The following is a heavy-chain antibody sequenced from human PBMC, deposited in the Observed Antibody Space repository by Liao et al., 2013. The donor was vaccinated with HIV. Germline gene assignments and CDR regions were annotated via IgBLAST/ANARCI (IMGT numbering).Heavy chain of an antibody. CDR2: IYASGSS. CDR1: GGSLSNYY. V-gene: IGHV4-4*07. CDR3: ARTDQYYDFWNGYENWFDP. Sequence: QVQLQESGPGLVKPSETLSLTCTVSGGSLSNYYWSWIRQPAGKGLEWIGRIYASGSSDYNPSLKSRVTMSIDTSMNQFSLKLSSVTAADTAVYYCARTDQYYDFWNGYENWFDPWGQGTLVTVSS. J-gene: IGHJ5*02. D-gene: IGHD3-3*01.